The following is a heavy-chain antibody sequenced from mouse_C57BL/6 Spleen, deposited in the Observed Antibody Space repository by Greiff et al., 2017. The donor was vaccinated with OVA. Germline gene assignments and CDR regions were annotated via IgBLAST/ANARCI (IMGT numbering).Heavy chain of an antibody. J-gene: IGHJ4*01. CDR1: GYTFTSYW. CDR3: ATSDYDAMDY. Sequence: VQLQQSGAELVMPGASVKLSCKASGYTFTSYWMHWVKQRPGQGLEWIGEIDPSDSYTNYNQKFKGKSTLTVDKSSSTAYMQLSSLTSEDSAVYYCATSDYDAMDYWGQGTSVTVSS. CDR2: IDPSDSYT. V-gene: IGHV1-69*01.